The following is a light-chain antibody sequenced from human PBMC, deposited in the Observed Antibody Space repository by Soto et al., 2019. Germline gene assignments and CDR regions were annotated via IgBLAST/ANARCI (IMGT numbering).Light chain of an antibody. CDR3: QQLTSYPLT. V-gene: IGKV1-9*01. CDR2: GAS. CDR1: QGISRS. J-gene: IGKJ4*01. Sequence: DIQLTQSPSFLSASVGDTVTITCRASQGISRSLAWYQQKPGKATKLLIYGASTLQSGVPSRFSSSGSGTEFTLTINSLQPEDFASYYCQQLTSYPLTFGGGAKVEIK.